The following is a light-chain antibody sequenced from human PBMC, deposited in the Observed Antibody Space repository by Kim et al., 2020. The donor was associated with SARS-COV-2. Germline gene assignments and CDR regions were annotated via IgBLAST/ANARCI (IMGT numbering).Light chain of an antibody. CDR1: QSVDSNS. J-gene: IGKJ4*01. CDR3: QQYGRSPLT. Sequence: IVLTQSPGPLSLSPGERATLTCRASQSVDSNSLAWYQQKPGQAPRLLIYGASSRATGIPDRFSGSGSGTEFTLTISRLEPEDFAVFSCQQYGRSPLTFGGGTKVDIK. CDR2: GAS. V-gene: IGKV3-20*01.